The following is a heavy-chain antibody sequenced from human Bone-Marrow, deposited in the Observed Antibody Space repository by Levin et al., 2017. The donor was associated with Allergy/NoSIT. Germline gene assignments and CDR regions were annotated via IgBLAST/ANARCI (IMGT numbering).Heavy chain of an antibody. CDR1: GFTFSNYD. D-gene: IGHD2-2*01. V-gene: IGHV3-21*01. CDR2: ISSGSRDM. Sequence: GESLKISCAASGFTFSNYDMNWVRQAPGRGLEWVSSISSGSRDMYYADSVKGRFTVSRDNAKNSLYLQMNSLRAEDTAVYYCAIYCSSTTCNDYGMDVWGQGTTVTVSS. J-gene: IGHJ6*02. CDR3: AIYCSSTTCNDYGMDV.